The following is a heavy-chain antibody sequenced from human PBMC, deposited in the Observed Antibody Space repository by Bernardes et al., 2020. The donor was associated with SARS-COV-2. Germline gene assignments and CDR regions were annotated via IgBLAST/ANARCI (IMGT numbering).Heavy chain of an antibody. Sequence: GGSLRLSCTASGFTFGDYAMSWFRQAPGQGLAWVGFISSKANGRTTEYAASVKGRFTITRDDPKSIAYLQMNSLKTEGTAVYYCTRHDFWGGYHWEYWGQGTLVTVSS. V-gene: IGHV3-49*03. CDR1: GFTFGDYA. D-gene: IGHD3-3*01. J-gene: IGHJ4*02. CDR2: ISSKANGRTT. CDR3: TRHDFWGGYHWEY.